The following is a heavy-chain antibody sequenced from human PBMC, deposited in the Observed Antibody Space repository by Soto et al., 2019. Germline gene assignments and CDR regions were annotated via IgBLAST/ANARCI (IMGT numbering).Heavy chain of an antibody. D-gene: IGHD2-15*01. Sequence: QVQLQQWGAGLLKPSETLSLTCAVYGGPFSGYYWSWIRQPPGKGLEWIGEINHSGSTNYNPSLKSRVTISVDTSKNQFSLKLSSVTAADTAVYYCARANIVVVVAATVSWFDPWGQGTLVTVSS. CDR3: ARANIVVVVAATVSWFDP. CDR2: INHSGST. J-gene: IGHJ5*02. V-gene: IGHV4-34*01. CDR1: GGPFSGYY.